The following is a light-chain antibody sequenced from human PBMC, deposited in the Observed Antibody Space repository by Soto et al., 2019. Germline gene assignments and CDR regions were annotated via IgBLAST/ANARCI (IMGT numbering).Light chain of an antibody. V-gene: IGKV3-15*01. CDR3: QQYHRWPPLT. Sequence: EIVMTQSPATLSVSPGERATLSCRASQSIDNDLAWYQKNPGQAPRLLIYGASTRATGIPGRFSGSGSGTLFTLTINSLQSEDLAVYYCQQYHRWPPLTFGGGTKGEIK. CDR1: QSIDND. CDR2: GAS. J-gene: IGKJ4*01.